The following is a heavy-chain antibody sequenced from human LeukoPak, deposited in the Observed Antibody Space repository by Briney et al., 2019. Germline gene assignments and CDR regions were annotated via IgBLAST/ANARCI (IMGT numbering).Heavy chain of an antibody. V-gene: IGHV3-66*01. CDR2: IYAGGDT. CDR3: AKGGAPDRGGTYQLTYFDFDY. D-gene: IGHD1-26*01. Sequence: GGSLRLSCAASGFTVSNNYMSWVRQAPGKGLEWVSLIYAGGDTDYAQSVRGRFTFSRDNSKNTLYLQMNSLRAEDTAVYYCAKGGAPDRGGTYQLTYFDFDYWGQGTLVTVSS. CDR1: GFTVSNNY. J-gene: IGHJ4*02.